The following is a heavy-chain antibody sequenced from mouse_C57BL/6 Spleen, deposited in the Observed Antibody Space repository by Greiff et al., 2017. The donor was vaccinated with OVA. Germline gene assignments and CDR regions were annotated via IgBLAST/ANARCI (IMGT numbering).Heavy chain of an antibody. V-gene: IGHV1-81*01. CDR2: IYPRSGNT. D-gene: IGHD1-1*01. J-gene: IGHJ4*01. Sequence: VQLQQSGAELARPGASVKLSCKASGYTFTSYGISWVKQRTGRGLEWIGEIYPRSGNTYYNEKFKGKATLTADKSSSTAYMELRSLTSEDSAVYFCARREITTVVATKYAMDYWGQGTSVTVSS. CDR3: ARREITTVVATKYAMDY. CDR1: GYTFTSYG.